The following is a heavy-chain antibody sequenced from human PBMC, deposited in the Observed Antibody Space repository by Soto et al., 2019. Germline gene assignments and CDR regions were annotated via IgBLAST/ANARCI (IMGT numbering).Heavy chain of an antibody. Sequence: SETLSLTCTVSGGSISTYYWSWIRQPPGKGLEWIGYIYYSGSTNYNPSLKSRVTISVDTSKNQFSLKLSSVTAADTAVYYCARFIPWRKFDPWGQGTLVTVSS. J-gene: IGHJ5*02. CDR2: IYYSGST. CDR1: GGSISTYY. V-gene: IGHV4-59*08. CDR3: ARFIPWRKFDP. D-gene: IGHD3-16*02.